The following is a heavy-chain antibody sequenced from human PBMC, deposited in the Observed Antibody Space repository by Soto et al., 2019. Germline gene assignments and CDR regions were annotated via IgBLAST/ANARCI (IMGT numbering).Heavy chain of an antibody. CDR2: IHPSGDSA. V-gene: IGHV1-46*01. D-gene: IGHD6-19*01. CDR1: YTFTSHY. CDR3: ARDGEVDSGWNNSWFDP. J-gene: IGHJ5*02. Sequence: QVQLVQSGAEVKKPGASVKVSCKYTFTSHYIHWVRQAPGQGLEWMGIIHPSGDSAIYAQKFQGRVTMTRDTSTSTVYMELSSLRSEDTAVYYCARDGEVDSGWNNSWFDPWGQGTLVTVTS.